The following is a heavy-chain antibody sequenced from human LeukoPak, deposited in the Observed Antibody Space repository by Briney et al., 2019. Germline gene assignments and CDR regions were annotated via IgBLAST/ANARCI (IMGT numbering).Heavy chain of an antibody. CDR1: GFTFSSYG. Sequence: PGGSLRLSCAASGFTFSSYGMSWVRQAPGKGLEWVSAISGSGGSTYYADSVKGRFTISRDNAKNSLYLQMNSLRAEDTAVYYCARDDYGGLFDYWGQGTLVTVSS. J-gene: IGHJ4*02. CDR2: ISGSGGST. V-gene: IGHV3-23*01. CDR3: ARDDYGGLFDY. D-gene: IGHD4-23*01.